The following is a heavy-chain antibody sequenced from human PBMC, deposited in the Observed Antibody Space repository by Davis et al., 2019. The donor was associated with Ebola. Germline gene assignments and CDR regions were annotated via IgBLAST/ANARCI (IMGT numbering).Heavy chain of an antibody. CDR2: IRSKAYAGTT. CDR1: GFTFGYFS. D-gene: IGHD2-8*01. CDR3: TRGPRLRDGLDV. V-gene: IGHV3-49*02. Sequence: SLKISCKASGFTFGYFSMSWVRQAPGRGLEWVGFIRSKAYAGTTKYDASVEDRFNDSRDDSNSIAYLQLKSLNTEDTVLYYCTRGPRLRDGLDVWGQGTTVIVSS. J-gene: IGHJ6*02.